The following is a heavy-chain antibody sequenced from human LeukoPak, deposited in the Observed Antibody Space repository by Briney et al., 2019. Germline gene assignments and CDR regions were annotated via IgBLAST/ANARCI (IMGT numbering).Heavy chain of an antibody. J-gene: IGHJ4*02. V-gene: IGHV1-69*13. CDR3: ARHQYYDFWSGYLYY. D-gene: IGHD3-3*01. CDR2: IIPIFGTA. Sequence: GASVKVSCKASGGTFSSYAISWVRQAPGQGLEWMGGIIPIFGTANYARKFQGRVTITADESTSTAYMELSSLRSEDTAVYYCARHQYYDFWSGYLYYWGQGTLVTVSS. CDR1: GGTFSSYA.